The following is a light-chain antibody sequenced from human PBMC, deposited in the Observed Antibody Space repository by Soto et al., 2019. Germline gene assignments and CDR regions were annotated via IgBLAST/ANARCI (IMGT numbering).Light chain of an antibody. CDR1: QSVSSNK. J-gene: IGKJ2*01. CDR2: GTS. CDR3: QQYGTSPYT. Sequence: IVMTQSPGTLSLSPGERGTISCRASQSVSSNKLAWLPQKPGQAPRFLIYGTSTRATGIPDRFSGSGSGTDFTLTISRLEPEDFAVYYCQQYGTSPYTFGQGTQVDIK. V-gene: IGKV3-20*01.